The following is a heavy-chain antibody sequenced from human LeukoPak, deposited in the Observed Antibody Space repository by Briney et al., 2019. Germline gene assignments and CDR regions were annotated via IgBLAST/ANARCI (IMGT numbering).Heavy chain of an antibody. CDR3: ARDQRVTGRPDIDY. CDR1: GFTFRSHW. D-gene: IGHD6-6*01. J-gene: IGHJ4*02. V-gene: IGHV3-74*03. CDR2: ISSDGSST. Sequence: GGSLRLSCAASGFTFRSHWMHWVRQTPGKGLVWVSRISSDGSSTTYADSVKGRFTISRDNAKNTLYLQMNNLRAEDTAMYYCARDQRVTGRPDIDYWGQGTLVIVSS.